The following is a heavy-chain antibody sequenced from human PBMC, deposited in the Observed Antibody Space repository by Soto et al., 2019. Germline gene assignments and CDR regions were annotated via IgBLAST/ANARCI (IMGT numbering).Heavy chain of an antibody. J-gene: IGHJ5*02. CDR2: IWYDGSNK. CDR3: AIFWDYYDSSGPEGNNWFDP. CDR1: GFTFSSYG. Sequence: GGSLRLSCAASGFTFSSYGMHWVRQAPGKGLEWVAVIWYDGSNKYYADSVKGRFTISRDNSKNTLYLQMNSLRAEDTAVYYYAIFWDYYDSSGPEGNNWFDPWGQGTLVTVSS. D-gene: IGHD3-22*01. V-gene: IGHV3-33*01.